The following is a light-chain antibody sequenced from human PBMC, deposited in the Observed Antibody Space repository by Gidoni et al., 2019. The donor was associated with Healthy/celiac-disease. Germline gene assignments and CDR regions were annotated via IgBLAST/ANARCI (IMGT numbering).Light chain of an antibody. Sequence: QPVLTQSSSASASLGSSVKLTCTLSSGHSSYIIAWHQQQPGKAPRYLMKLEGSGSDNKGSGVPDRFSGSSSGADRYLTISNLQFEDEADYYCETWDSNGWVFGGGTKLTVL. CDR3: ETWDSNGWV. CDR1: SGHSSYI. J-gene: IGLJ3*02. CDR2: LEGSGSD. V-gene: IGLV4-60*02.